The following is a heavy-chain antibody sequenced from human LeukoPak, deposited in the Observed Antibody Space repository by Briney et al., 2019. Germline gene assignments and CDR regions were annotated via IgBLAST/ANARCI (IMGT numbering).Heavy chain of an antibody. CDR1: GYTFTSYG. CDR3: ARDLLPYSGSYYRWGY. CDR2: ISAYNGNT. Sequence: ASVKVSCKASGYTFTSYGISWVRQAPGQGLEWMGWISAYNGNTNYAQKLRGRVTVTTDTSTSTAYMELRSLRSDDTAVYYCARDLLPYSGSYYRWGYWGQGTLVTVSS. V-gene: IGHV1-18*01. D-gene: IGHD1-26*01. J-gene: IGHJ4*02.